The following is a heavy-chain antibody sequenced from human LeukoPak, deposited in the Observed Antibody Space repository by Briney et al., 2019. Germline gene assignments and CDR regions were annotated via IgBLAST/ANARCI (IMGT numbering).Heavy chain of an antibody. CDR3: ARDYYYDSSDSKSLGY. D-gene: IGHD3-22*01. CDR2: IWYDGSNK. J-gene: IGHJ4*02. Sequence: GRSLRLSCAASGFTFSSYGMHWVRQAPGKGLEWVAVIWYDGSNKYYADSVKGRFTISRDNSKNTLYLQMNSLRAEDTAVYYCARDYYYDSSDSKSLGYWGQGTLVTVSS. CDR1: GFTFSSYG. V-gene: IGHV3-33*01.